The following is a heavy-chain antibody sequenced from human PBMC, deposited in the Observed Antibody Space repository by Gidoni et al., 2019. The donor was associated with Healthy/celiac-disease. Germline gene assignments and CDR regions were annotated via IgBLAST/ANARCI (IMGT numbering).Heavy chain of an antibody. CDR1: GGPITSGSYY. CDR3: ARDQQQLVPYYYGMDV. J-gene: IGHJ6*02. V-gene: IGHV4-61*02. CDR2: IYTSGST. Sequence: QVQLQESGPGLVKPSQTLSLTCTVSGGPITSGSYYWSWIRQPAGKGLEWIGRIYTSGSTNYNPSLKSRVTISVDTSKNQFSLKLSSVTAADTAVYYCARDQQQLVPYYYGMDVWGQGTTVTVSS. D-gene: IGHD6-13*01.